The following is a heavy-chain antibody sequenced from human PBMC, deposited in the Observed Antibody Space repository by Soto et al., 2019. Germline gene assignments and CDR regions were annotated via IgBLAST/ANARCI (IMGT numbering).Heavy chain of an antibody. J-gene: IGHJ1*01. CDR1: CFSIDDYEYY. Sequence: HSETMPVTCSVFCFSIDDYEYYLTWIRQPPGTGLEWVGYIYYSGRTNYNPSLNSRLTISLDTSKNQFSLRLTSVSAADTAMYYCARDRSNSPVYLAVWGHGTLVTFSS. CDR3: ARDRSNSPVYLAV. D-gene: IGHD6-6*01. CDR2: IYYSGRT. V-gene: IGHV4-30-4*01.